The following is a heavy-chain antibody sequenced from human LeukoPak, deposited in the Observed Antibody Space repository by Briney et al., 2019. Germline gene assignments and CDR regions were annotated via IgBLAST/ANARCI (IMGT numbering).Heavy chain of an antibody. D-gene: IGHD2-8*01. CDR1: GYTFTSYD. CDR2: MNPNSGNT. Sequence: GASVKVSCKASGYTFTSYDINWVRQATGQGLEWMGWMNPNSGNTGYAQKFQGRVTMTRNTSISTAYMELSSLRSEDTAVYYCARGNHCTNGVCYYYYGMDVWGQGTTVTVSS. V-gene: IGHV1-8*01. CDR3: ARGNHCTNGVCYYYYGMDV. J-gene: IGHJ6*02.